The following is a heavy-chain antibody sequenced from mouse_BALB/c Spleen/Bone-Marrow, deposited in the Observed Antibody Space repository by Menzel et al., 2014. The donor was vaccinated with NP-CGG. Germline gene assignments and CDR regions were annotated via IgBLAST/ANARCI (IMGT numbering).Heavy chain of an antibody. CDR1: GFNIKDYY. CDR3: ARWYSSGYVGFAY. CDR2: IDPENGNT. D-gene: IGHD3-1*01. V-gene: IGHV14-1*02. J-gene: IGHJ3*01. Sequence: EVKLKESGAELVRPGALVKLSCKASGFNIKDYYMHWVKQRPEQGLEWIGWIDPENGNTIYDPKFQGKASITPDTSSNTAYLQLSSLTSEDTAVYYCARWYSSGYVGFAYWGQGTLVTVSA.